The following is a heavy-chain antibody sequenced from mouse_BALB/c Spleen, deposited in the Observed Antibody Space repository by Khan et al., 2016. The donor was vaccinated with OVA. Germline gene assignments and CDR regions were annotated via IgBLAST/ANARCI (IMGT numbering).Heavy chain of an antibody. Sequence: EVQLQESGPGLVKPSQSLSLTCSVTGYSITSGYYWNWIRQFPGNKLEWMGYITPGGSFNYNPSPKNRTSITRHTSNNQFFLKLNSVTPEDTATYYCARAGRWFDYWGQGTLVTVSA. V-gene: IGHV3-6*02. J-gene: IGHJ3*01. CDR2: ITPGGSF. CDR3: ARAGRWFDY. CDR1: GYSITSGYY.